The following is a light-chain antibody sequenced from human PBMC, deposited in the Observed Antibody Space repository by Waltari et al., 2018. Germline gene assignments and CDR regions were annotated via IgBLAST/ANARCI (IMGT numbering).Light chain of an antibody. CDR3: MQALQTPYT. V-gene: IGKV2-28*01. CDR2: LGS. J-gene: IGKJ2*01. CDR1: QSLLHSNGYNY. Sequence: DIVMTPSPLSLPVTPGEPASISCSSSQSLLHSNGYNYLDWYLQKPGQSPQLLIYLGSNRASGVPDRFRGSGSGTDFTLKISRVEAEDVGVYYCMQALQTPYTLGQGTKLEIK.